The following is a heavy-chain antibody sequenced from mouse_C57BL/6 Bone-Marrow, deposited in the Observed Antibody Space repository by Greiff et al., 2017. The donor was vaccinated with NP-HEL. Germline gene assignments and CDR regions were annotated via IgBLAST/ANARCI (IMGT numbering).Heavy chain of an antibody. V-gene: IGHV1-69*01. Sequence: VQLQQPGAELVMPGASVKLSCKASGYTFTSYWMHWVKQRPGQGLEWIGEIDPSDSYTNYNQKFKGKSTLTVDKSSSTAYMQLSSLTSEDSAVYYCARGGYYYGSSYGDYFDYWGQGTTLTVSS. CDR3: ARGGYYYGSSYGDYFDY. CDR1: GYTFTSYW. J-gene: IGHJ2*01. CDR2: IDPSDSYT. D-gene: IGHD1-1*01.